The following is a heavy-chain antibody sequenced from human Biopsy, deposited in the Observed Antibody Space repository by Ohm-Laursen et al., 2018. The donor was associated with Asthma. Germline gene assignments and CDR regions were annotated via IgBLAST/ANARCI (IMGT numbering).Heavy chain of an antibody. J-gene: IGHJ5*02. CDR1: GFTFSSYG. CDR3: AKAERYFDWYWFDP. Sequence: SLRLSCSASGFTFSSYGMHWVRQAPGKGLEWVANIKHDGSEKNHVDSLKGRFTISRDNAKNTLYLQMNSLRAEDTAVYYCAKAERYFDWYWFDPWGQGTLVTVSS. D-gene: IGHD3-9*01. V-gene: IGHV3-7*03. CDR2: IKHDGSEK.